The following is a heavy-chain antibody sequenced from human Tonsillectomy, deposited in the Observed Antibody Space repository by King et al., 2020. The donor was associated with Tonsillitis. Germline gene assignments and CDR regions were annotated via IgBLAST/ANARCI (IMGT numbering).Heavy chain of an antibody. D-gene: IGHD3-16*01. J-gene: IGHJ6*02. CDR2: ISSSSIYI. CDR3: ARDVGLVGEYYYYSMDV. Sequence: VQLVESGGGLVKPGGSLRLSCAASGFTFRSYRISWVRQAPGKGLEWVSSISSSSIYIYYVDSLKGRFTISRDNAKNSLYLQMNSLRAEDTAVYYCARDVGLVGEYYYYSMDVWGQGTTVTVSS. CDR1: GFTFRSYR. V-gene: IGHV3-21*01.